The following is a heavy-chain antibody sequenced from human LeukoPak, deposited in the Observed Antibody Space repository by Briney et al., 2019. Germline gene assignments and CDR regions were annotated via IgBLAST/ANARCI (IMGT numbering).Heavy chain of an antibody. D-gene: IGHD3-10*01. J-gene: IGHJ4*02. V-gene: IGHV3-48*01. Sequence: GRSLRLSCAASGFTFSSYAMNWFRQAPGKLLQWVSNISPAGSGSSYGDTAKGPFTISRDNVKTSLFLQRSSLRAEDTAVYHGGRDDVLRGAHGDGWGQGSLVTVSS. CDR2: ISPAGSGS. CDR1: GFTFSSYA. CDR3: GRDDVLRGAHGDG.